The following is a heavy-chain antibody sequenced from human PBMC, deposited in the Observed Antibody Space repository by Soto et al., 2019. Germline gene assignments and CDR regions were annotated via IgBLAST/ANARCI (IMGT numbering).Heavy chain of an antibody. CDR1: GYTFSGYY. CDR3: LYDSSGYYAFDI. D-gene: IGHD3-22*01. J-gene: IGHJ3*02. Sequence: ASVKVSCKASGYTFSGYYTHWVRQAPGQGLEWMGWMNPKSGGTYFAQKFQGRVTLTRDTSISTAYMEVNSLKASDTAIYYCLYDSSGYYAFDIWGQGTMVTVSS. CDR2: MNPKSGGT. V-gene: IGHV1-2*02.